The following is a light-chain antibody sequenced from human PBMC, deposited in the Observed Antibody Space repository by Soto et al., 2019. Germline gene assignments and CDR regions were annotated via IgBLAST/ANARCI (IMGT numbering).Light chain of an antibody. CDR1: QGISSA. CDR2: DAS. V-gene: IGKV1-13*02. J-gene: IGKJ4*01. CDR3: QQFNSYPLT. Sequence: AIQLTQSPSSLSASAGDRVTITCRASQGISSALAWYQQKPGKAPKLLIYDASSLESVLPSRFSGSGSGTDFTLTISSLQPEDFATDYCQQFNSYPLTFGGGTKVEI.